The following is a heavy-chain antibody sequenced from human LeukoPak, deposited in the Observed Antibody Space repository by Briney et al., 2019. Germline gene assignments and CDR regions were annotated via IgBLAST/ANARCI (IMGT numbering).Heavy chain of an antibody. V-gene: IGHV5-10-1*01. CDR2: IDPSDSYT. D-gene: IGHD3-22*01. CDR1: PYSFTSYW. CDR3: ARRPYDSSGYHHRFDY. Sequence: GESLKIPCKGSPYSFTSYWISWVRQMPGKGLEWMGRIDPSDSYTDYSPSFQGHVTISADKSSRTAYLQWNSLKASDTAIYYCARRPYDSSGYHHRFDYWGQGTLVTVSS. J-gene: IGHJ4*02.